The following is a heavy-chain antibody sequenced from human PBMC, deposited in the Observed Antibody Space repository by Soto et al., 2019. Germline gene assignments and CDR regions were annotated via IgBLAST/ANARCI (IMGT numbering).Heavy chain of an antibody. J-gene: IGHJ4*02. D-gene: IGHD6-13*01. CDR2: ISGSGGST. CDR3: AKDGVIAAAVSFFDY. CDR1: GFTFTSYA. Sequence: GGSLRLSCAASGFTFTSYAMSWVRQAPGKGLEWVSGISGSGGSTYYADSVKGRFTISRDNSKNTLYLQMNSLRAEDTAVYYCAKDGVIAAAVSFFDYWGQGTLVTVSS. V-gene: IGHV3-23*01.